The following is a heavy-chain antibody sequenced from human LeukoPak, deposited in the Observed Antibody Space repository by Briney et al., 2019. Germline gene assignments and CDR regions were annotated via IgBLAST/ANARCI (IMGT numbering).Heavy chain of an antibody. CDR3: ARAHKESITMTNWFDP. CDR1: GGTFSSYA. D-gene: IGHD3-22*01. V-gene: IGHV1-69*13. CDR2: LIPIFGTA. J-gene: IGHJ5*02. Sequence: SVKVSCKASGGTFSSYAISWVRQAPGQGLEWMGGLIPIFGTANYAQKFQGRVTITADESTSTAYMELSSLRSEDTAVYYCARAHKESITMTNWFDPWGQGTLVTVSS.